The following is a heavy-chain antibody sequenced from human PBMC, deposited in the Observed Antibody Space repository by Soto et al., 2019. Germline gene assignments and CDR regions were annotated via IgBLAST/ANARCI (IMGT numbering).Heavy chain of an antibody. V-gene: IGHV4-39*01. CDR1: GGSISSSSYY. J-gene: IGHJ3*02. D-gene: IGHD2-2*01. CDR3: ARHAQYFVVVPAAARAFDI. Sequence: SETLSLTCTVSGGSISSSSYYWGWIRQPPGKGLEWIGSIYYSGSTYYNPSLKSRVTISVDTSKNQFSLKLSSVTAADTAVYYCARHAQYFVVVPAAARAFDIWGQGTMVTVSS. CDR2: IYYSGST.